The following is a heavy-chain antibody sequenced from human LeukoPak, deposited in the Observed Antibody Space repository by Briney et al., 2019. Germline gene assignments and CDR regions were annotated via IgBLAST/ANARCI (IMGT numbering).Heavy chain of an antibody. V-gene: IGHV3-48*04. CDR1: GFTFSSYS. D-gene: IGHD5-24*01. Sequence: GGSLRLSCAASGFTFSSYSMNWVRQAPGKGLEWVSYISSSGSTIYYADSVKGRFTISRDNAKNSLYLQMNSLRAEDTAVYYCARDQRWLQSEGFDYWGQGTLVTVSS. J-gene: IGHJ4*02. CDR3: ARDQRWLQSEGFDY. CDR2: ISSSGSTI.